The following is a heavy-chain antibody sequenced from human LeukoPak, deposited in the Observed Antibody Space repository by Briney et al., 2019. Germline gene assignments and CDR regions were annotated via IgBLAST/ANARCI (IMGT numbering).Heavy chain of an antibody. CDR1: GFTFSSYA. V-gene: IGHV3-23*01. D-gene: IGHD4-17*01. CDR2: ISGSGGST. CDR3: AKDVDYGDYFFDY. J-gene: IGHJ4*02. Sequence: SGGSLRLSCAASGFTFSSYAMSWVCQAPGKGLEWVSAISGSGGSTYYADSVKGRFTISRDNSKNTLYLQMNSLRAEDTAVYYCAKDVDYGDYFFDYWGQGTLVTVSS.